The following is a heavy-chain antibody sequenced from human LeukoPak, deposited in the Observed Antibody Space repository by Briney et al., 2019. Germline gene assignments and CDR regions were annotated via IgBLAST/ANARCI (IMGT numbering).Heavy chain of an antibody. CDR1: GGSISSYY. Sequence: PSETLSLTCTVSGGSISSYYWSWIRQPPGKGLEWIGYIYYSGSTNYNPSLKSRVTISVDTSKNQFSPKLSSVTAADTAVYYCARSYVGYEYYFDYWGQGTLVTVSS. V-gene: IGHV4-59*01. CDR2: IYYSGST. D-gene: IGHD5-12*01. CDR3: ARSYVGYEYYFDY. J-gene: IGHJ4*02.